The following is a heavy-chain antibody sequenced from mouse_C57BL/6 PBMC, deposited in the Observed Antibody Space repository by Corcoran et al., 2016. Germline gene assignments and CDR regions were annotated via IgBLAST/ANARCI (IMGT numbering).Heavy chain of an antibody. CDR3: ARTLYAMDY. CDR2: INTYSGVP. V-gene: IGHV9-3*01. Sequence: QIQLVQSGPELKKPGETVKISCTASGYTFTTYGMSWVKQAPGKGLKWMGWINTYSGVPTYADDFKGRFAFSLETSASTAYLQINNLKNEDTATYFCARTLYAMDYWGQGTSVTVSS. J-gene: IGHJ4*01. CDR1: GYTFTTYG.